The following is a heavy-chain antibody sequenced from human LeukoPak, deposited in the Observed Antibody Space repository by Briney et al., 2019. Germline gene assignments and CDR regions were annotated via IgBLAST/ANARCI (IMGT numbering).Heavy chain of an antibody. Sequence: PGGSLRLSCAASGFTFSSYAMSWVRQAPGKGLEWVSAISGSGGSTYYADSVKGRFTISRDNSKNTLYLQMNSLRAEDTAVYHCAKEYYDSSGYYYGHAFDIWGQGTMVTVSS. D-gene: IGHD3-22*01. V-gene: IGHV3-23*01. CDR1: GFTFSSYA. J-gene: IGHJ3*02. CDR2: ISGSGGST. CDR3: AKEYYDSSGYYYGHAFDI.